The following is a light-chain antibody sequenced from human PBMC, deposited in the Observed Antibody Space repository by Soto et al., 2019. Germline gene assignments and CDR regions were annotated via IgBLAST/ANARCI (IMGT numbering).Light chain of an antibody. V-gene: IGLV2-11*01. CDR1: SSDVGGCNY. CDR3: CSYAGDYTFV. Sequence: QSALTQPRSVSGSPGQSVTISCTGTSSDVGGCNYVSWYQQHPGRAPRVMIYDVKTRPSGVPDRFSGSKSGNTASLTISELQAEDEADYYCCSYAGDYTFVFGTGTKVTVL. J-gene: IGLJ1*01. CDR2: DVK.